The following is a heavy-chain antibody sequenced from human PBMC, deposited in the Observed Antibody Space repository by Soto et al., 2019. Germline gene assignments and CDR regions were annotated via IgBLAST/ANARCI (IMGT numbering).Heavy chain of an antibody. Sequence: PAETLSLTCTVSGGSISSYYWSWIRQPPGKGLEWIGYIYYSGSTNYNPSLKSRVTISVDTSKNQFSLKLSSVTAADTAVYYCARGYQLPTSFDYWGQGTLVPVSS. J-gene: IGHJ4*02. CDR1: GGSISSYY. CDR2: IYYSGST. V-gene: IGHV4-59*01. D-gene: IGHD2-2*01. CDR3: ARGYQLPTSFDY.